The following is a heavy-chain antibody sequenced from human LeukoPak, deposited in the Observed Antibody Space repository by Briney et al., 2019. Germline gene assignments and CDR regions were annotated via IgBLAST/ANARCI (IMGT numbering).Heavy chain of an antibody. D-gene: IGHD6-13*01. CDR3: ARGGHSSNDAFDI. CDR2: INPNSGGT. CDR1: GYTFTGYY. J-gene: IGHJ3*02. V-gene: IGHV1-2*04. Sequence: ASVRVSCKASGYTFTGYYMHWVRQAPGQGLEWMGWINPNSGGTNYAQKFQGWVTMTRDTSISTAYMELSRLRSDDTAVYYCARGGHSSNDAFDIWGQGTMVTVSS.